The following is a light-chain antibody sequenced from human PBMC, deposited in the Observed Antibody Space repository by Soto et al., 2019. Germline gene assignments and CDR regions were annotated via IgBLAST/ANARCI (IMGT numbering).Light chain of an antibody. Sequence: DIQMTPSPSSLSASVGDRVTITCRASQSISSYLNWYQQKPGKAPKLLIYAASSLPRGVPSRFSGSGSGTDFTLTIISLQPEDFATYYCQQSYSTPLTFGGGTKVDIK. CDR1: QSISSY. J-gene: IGKJ4*01. CDR2: AAS. V-gene: IGKV1-39*01. CDR3: QQSYSTPLT.